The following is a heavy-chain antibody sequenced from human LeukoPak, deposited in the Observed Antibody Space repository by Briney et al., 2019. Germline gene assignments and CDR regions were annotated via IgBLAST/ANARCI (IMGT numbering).Heavy chain of an antibody. V-gene: IGHV4-34*01. J-gene: IGHJ4*02. D-gene: IGHD3-10*01. CDR3: ATTNVLLWFGELSKTAYFDY. CDR2: INHSGST. Sequence: SETLSLTCAVYGGSFSGYYWSWIRQPPGKGLEWIGEINHSGSTNYNPSLKSRVTISVDTSKNQFSLKLSSVTAADTAVYYCATTNVLLWFGELSKTAYFDYWGQGTPVTVSS. CDR1: GGSFSGYY.